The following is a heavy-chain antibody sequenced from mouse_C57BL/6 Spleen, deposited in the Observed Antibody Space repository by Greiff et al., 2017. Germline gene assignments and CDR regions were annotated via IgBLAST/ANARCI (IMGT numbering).Heavy chain of an antibody. V-gene: IGHV1-53*01. J-gene: IGHJ2*01. CDR3: ARDYGSSYGYFDY. Sequence: QVQLKQPGTELVKPGASVKLSCKASGYTFTSYWMHWVKQRPGQGLEWIGNINPSNGGTNYNEKFKSKATLTVDTSSSTDYMQLSSLTSEDSAVYYCARDYGSSYGYFDYWGQGTTLTVSS. D-gene: IGHD1-1*01. CDR1: GYTFTSYW. CDR2: INPSNGGT.